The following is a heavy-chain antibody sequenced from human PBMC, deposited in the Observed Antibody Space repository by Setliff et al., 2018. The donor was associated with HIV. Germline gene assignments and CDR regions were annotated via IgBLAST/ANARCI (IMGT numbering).Heavy chain of an antibody. J-gene: IGHJ6*02. Sequence: PSETLSLPCIVSGGSISSTSYYWGWIRQPPGKGLEWIGSIYYSGSTSYNPSLKSRVTISVDTSKNHVSLRLSSVTAADTGVYYCARDLGLGTMVRGVTTGYGMDVRGQGTTVTVSS. V-gene: IGHV4-39*02. CDR1: GGSISSTSYY. CDR2: IYYSGST. CDR3: ARDLGLGTMVRGVTTGYGMDV. D-gene: IGHD3-10*01.